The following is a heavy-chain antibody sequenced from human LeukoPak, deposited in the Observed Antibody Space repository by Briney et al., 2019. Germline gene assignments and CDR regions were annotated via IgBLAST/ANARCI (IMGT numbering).Heavy chain of an antibody. J-gene: IGHJ4*02. CDR1: GYTFPSYY. Sequence: GASVKVSCKASGYTFPSYYMHWVRQAPGQGLEWMGIINPSGGSTSYAQKFQGRVTVTRDTSTSTVYMELSSLRSEDTAVYYCARGGCSSSWPPTYYFDYWGQGTLVTVSS. CDR2: INPSGGST. CDR3: ARGGCSSSWPPTYYFDY. D-gene: IGHD6-13*01. V-gene: IGHV1-46*01.